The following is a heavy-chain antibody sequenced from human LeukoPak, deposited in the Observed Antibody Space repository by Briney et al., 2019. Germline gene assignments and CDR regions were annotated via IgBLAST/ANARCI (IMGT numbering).Heavy chain of an antibody. CDR1: GSSISSGSYY. D-gene: IGHD3-9*01. CDR2: IYTSGST. V-gene: IGHV4-61*02. CDR3: AREWDFDWLGYYGMDV. Sequence: PSETLSLTCTVSGSSISSGSYYWSWIRQPAGKGLEWIGRIYTSGSTNYNPSLKSRVTISVDTSKNQFSLKLSSVTAADTAVYYCAREWDFDWLGYYGMDVWGQGTTVTVSS. J-gene: IGHJ6*02.